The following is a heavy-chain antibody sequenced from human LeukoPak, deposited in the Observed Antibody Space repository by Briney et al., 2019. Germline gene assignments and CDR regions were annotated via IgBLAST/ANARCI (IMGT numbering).Heavy chain of an antibody. CDR1: GGSFSGYY. J-gene: IGHJ4*02. V-gene: IGHV4-59*08. CDR3: ARQHYEYYFDY. CDR2: IYYSGST. D-gene: IGHD4-17*01. Sequence: PSETLSLTCAVYGGSFSGYYWSWIRQPPGKGLEWIGYIYYSGSTNYNPSLKSRVTISVDTSKNQFSLKLSSVTAADTAVYYCARQHYEYYFDYWGQGTLVTVSS.